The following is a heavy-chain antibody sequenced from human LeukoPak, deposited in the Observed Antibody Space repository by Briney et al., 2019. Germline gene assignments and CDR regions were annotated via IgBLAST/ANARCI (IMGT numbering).Heavy chain of an antibody. CDR1: GFTFSSYW. V-gene: IGHV3-7*05. D-gene: IGHD6-13*01. CDR3: ARDESYSSDY. CDR2: IKNDGSVK. J-gene: IGHJ4*02. Sequence: GGSLRLSCAVSGFTFSSYWMSWVRQAPGKGLEWVANIKNDGSVKYYVDSVKGRFTISRDNAKNSLYLQMNSLRAEDTAVYFCARDESYSSDYWGQGTQVTVSS.